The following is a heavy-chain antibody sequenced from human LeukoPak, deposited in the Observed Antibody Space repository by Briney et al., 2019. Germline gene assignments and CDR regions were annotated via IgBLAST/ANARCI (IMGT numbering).Heavy chain of an antibody. CDR2: TYHSGST. Sequence: KASETLSLTCTVSGYSISSGYYWGWIRQPPGKGLEWIGSTYHSGSTYYNPSLKSRVTISVDTSKNQFSLKLSSVTAADTAVYYCARVGYSGYAHPWDYYYYYMDVWGKGTTVTVSS. V-gene: IGHV4-38-2*02. CDR1: GYSISSGYY. D-gene: IGHD5-12*01. J-gene: IGHJ6*03. CDR3: ARVGYSGYAHPWDYYYYYMDV.